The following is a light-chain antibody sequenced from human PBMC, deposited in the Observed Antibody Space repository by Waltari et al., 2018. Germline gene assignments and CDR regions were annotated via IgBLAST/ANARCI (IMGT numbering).Light chain of an antibody. CDR2: HAS. J-gene: IGKJ2*01. V-gene: IGKV3-15*01. CDR3: QQYYDGRT. Sequence: EIVMTQSPATLSVSPGERATLSCRASQSISIYLAWFQQKPGQAPSLPIYHASTRATGIPARLSGSGSGTEFTLTISSLQSEDFAVYYCQQYYDGRTFGQGTKLEIK. CDR1: QSISIY.